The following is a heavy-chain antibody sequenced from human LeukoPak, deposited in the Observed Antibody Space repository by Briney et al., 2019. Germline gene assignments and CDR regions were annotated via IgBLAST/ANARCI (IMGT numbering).Heavy chain of an antibody. CDR2: ISSSSSYI. D-gene: IGHD6-13*01. Sequence: PGGSLRLSCAASGFTFSSYSMNWVRQAPGKGLEWVSSISSSSSYIYYADSVKGRFTISRDNAKNSLYLQMNSLRAEDTAVYYCAREGAAALGAGGYFDYWGQGTLVTVSS. CDR1: GFTFSSYS. J-gene: IGHJ4*02. V-gene: IGHV3-21*01. CDR3: AREGAAALGAGGYFDY.